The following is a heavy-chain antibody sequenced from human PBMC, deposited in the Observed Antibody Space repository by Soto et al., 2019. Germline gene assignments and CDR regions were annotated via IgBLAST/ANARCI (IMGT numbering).Heavy chain of an antibody. D-gene: IGHD1-26*01. V-gene: IGHV4-59*01. CDR1: GDSINTYT. J-gene: IGHJ4*02. CDR3: ARGDQELDY. Sequence: SETLSLTCTVSGDSINTYTWTWIRQPPGKGLEWIGYIFSSGSTNYNPSLQSRLTMSVDTSKNLFSLKLNSVTAADTAVYYCARGDQELDYWCQGTLVTVSS. CDR2: IFSSGST.